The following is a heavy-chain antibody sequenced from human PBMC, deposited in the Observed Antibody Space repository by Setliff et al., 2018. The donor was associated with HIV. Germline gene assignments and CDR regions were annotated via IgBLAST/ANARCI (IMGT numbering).Heavy chain of an antibody. V-gene: IGHV1-8*01. J-gene: IGHJ4*02. CDR1: GYTFTSYD. CDR2: MNPNSGNT. Sequence: ASVKVSCKASGYTFTSYDINWVRQATGQGLEWMGRMNPNSGNTGYAQKFQGRVTMTRDTSTSTVYMEVSSLRSDDTAVYYCARDPRGSSGWFYYWGQGTLVTVSS. D-gene: IGHD6-19*01. CDR3: ARDPRGSSGWFYY.